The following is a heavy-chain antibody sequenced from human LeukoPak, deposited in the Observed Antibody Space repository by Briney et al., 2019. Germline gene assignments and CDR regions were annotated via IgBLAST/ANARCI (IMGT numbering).Heavy chain of an antibody. Sequence: SQTLSLTCTVSGGSISSGDYFWSWIRQPPGKGLEWIGYIYHSGSTNYNPSLKSRVTISVDTSKNQFSLKLSSVTAADTAVYYCARLGLTADAFDYWGQGTLVTVSS. CDR3: ARLGLTADAFDY. CDR1: GGSISSGDYF. V-gene: IGHV4-30-4*01. D-gene: IGHD4/OR15-4a*01. CDR2: IYHSGST. J-gene: IGHJ4*02.